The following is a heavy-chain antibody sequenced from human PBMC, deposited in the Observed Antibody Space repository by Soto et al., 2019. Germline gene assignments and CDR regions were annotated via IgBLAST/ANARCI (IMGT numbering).Heavy chain of an antibody. CDR3: ARAAIVRGVDVPDLDV. J-gene: IGHJ6*04. CDR1: GYTFTSFG. Sequence: QVQLVQCGAEVKKPGASVKVSCKASGYTFTSFGISWVRQAPGQGLEWMGWISAYNGNTNYAQKLQGRVTMTTDTSASTAYMELRSLRSDATAVYYCARAAIVRGVDVPDLDVWGKGTTVTVSS. V-gene: IGHV1-18*01. D-gene: IGHD3-10*01. CDR2: ISAYNGNT.